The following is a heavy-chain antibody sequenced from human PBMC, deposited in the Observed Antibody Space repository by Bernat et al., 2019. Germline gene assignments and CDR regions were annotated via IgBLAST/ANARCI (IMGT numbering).Heavy chain of an antibody. V-gene: IGHV4-34*01. Sequence: QVQLQQWGAGLLKPSETLSLTCAVYGGSFSGYYWSWIRQPPGKGLEWIGEINHSGSTNYNPSLKSRVTISVDTSKNRVALKLSTGTAADTAVYYCAGGSLAVAGVNWFDPWGQGTLVTVSS. CDR2: INHSGST. CDR1: GGSFSGYY. J-gene: IGHJ5*02. D-gene: IGHD6-19*01. CDR3: AGGSLAVAGVNWFDP.